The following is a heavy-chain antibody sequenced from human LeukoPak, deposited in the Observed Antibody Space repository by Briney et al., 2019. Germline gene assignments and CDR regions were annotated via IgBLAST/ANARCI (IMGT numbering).Heavy chain of an antibody. J-gene: IGHJ4*02. Sequence: SVKVSCKASGYTFTYRYLHWVRQAPGQALEWMGWITPFNGNTNYAQKFQDRVTITRDRSMSTAYMELSSLRSEDTAMYYCASSNAAAGAALGCRGQGTLVTVSS. V-gene: IGHV1-45*02. CDR1: GYTFTYRY. CDR2: ITPFNGNT. CDR3: ASSNAAAGAALGC. D-gene: IGHD6-13*01.